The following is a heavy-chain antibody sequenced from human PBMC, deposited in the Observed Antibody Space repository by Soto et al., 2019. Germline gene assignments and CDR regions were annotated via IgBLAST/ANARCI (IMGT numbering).Heavy chain of an antibody. V-gene: IGHV3-21*01. CDR3: ARNESSNIYGMDV. J-gene: IGHJ6*02. CDR1: GFTFSSYS. CDR2: ISSSSFSI. D-gene: IGHD6-6*01. Sequence: GWSLRLSCGSSGFTFSSYSMNWVRQAPGKGLEWVSSISSSSFSINYADSVKGRFSISRDNAQNSLHLQMNNLRAEDTAVYYCARNESSNIYGMDVWGQGTTVTVSS.